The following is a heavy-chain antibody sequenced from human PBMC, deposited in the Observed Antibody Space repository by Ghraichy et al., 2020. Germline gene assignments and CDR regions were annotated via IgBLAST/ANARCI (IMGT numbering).Heavy chain of an antibody. Sequence: ESLNISCAASGFTVSSNYMSWVRQAPGKGLEWVSGISGSGGSTYYADSVKGRFTISRDNSKNTLYLQMNSLRAEDTAVYYCAKGYQERIGRGWYFDLWGRGTLVTVSS. CDR1: GFTVSSNY. J-gene: IGHJ2*01. CDR3: AKGYQERIGRGWYFDL. D-gene: IGHD1-14*01. V-gene: IGHV3-23*01. CDR2: ISGSGGST.